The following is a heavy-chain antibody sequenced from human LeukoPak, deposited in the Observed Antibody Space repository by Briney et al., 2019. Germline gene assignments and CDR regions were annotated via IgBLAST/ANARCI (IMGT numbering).Heavy chain of an antibody. CDR1: GFTFRGSA. V-gene: IGHV3-73*01. CDR2: IDKKDKGYATAT. D-gene: IGHD1-26*01. Sequence: GGSLRLSCAASGFTFRGSAIHWVRQSSGKGLEWVGQIDKKDKGYATATAYAASVKGRFTISRDDSINTAYLQMKSLKTEDTALYYCTRDSGNYNWFDPWGQGTLVTVSS. CDR3: TRDSGNYNWFDP. J-gene: IGHJ5*02.